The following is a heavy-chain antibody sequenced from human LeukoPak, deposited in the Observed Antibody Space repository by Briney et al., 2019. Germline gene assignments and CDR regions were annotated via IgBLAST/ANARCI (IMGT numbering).Heavy chain of an antibody. CDR1: GFTFSSYW. CDR2: IKSKTDGGTT. V-gene: IGHV3-15*01. Sequence: GSLRLSCVGSGFTFSSYWMSWVRQAPGKGLEWVGRIKSKTDGGTTDYAAPVKGRFTISRDDSKNTLYLQMNSLKTEDTAVYYCTTRGGSFSIFDYWGQGTLVTVSS. D-gene: IGHD1-26*01. J-gene: IGHJ4*02. CDR3: TTRGGSFSIFDY.